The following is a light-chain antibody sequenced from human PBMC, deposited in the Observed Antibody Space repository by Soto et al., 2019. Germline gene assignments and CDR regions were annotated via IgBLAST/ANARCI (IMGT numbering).Light chain of an antibody. CDR3: QQYNDEPWT. CDR2: DAS. CDR1: QNIGNW. J-gene: IGKJ1*01. V-gene: IGKV1-5*01. Sequence: DIQMTQSPSTLSASVGDRVTITCRASQNIGNWLAWYQQKPGKTPDLLIYDASSLESGVPSRFSGSGSGTEFTLTISRLQTDDSATYYCQQYNDEPWTFGQGTKVEIK.